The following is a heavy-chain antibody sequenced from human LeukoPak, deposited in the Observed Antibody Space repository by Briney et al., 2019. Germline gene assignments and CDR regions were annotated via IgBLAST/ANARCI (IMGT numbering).Heavy chain of an antibody. J-gene: IGHJ4*02. Sequence: GGSLRLSCAASGFTFSSYAMHWVRQAPGKGLEWVAVISYDGSNKYYADSVKGRFTISRDNSKNTLYLQMNSLRAEDTAVYYCARDTPHYDSSGSFDYWGQGTLVTVSS. CDR1: GFTFSSYA. V-gene: IGHV3-30-3*01. D-gene: IGHD3-22*01. CDR2: ISYDGSNK. CDR3: ARDTPHYDSSGSFDY.